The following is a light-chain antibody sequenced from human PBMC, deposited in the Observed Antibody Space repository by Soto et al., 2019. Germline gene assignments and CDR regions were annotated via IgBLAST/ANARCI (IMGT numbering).Light chain of an antibody. CDR1: RSDVGSYNS. J-gene: IGLJ3*02. CDR3: FSYAGDSTWV. CDR2: DVT. Sequence: QSALTQPASVSGSPGESITISCTGTRSDVGSYNSIAWYQQHPGKAPRVMIFDVTKRPSGISNRFSGSKSGSTASLTISGLQAEDEADYFCFSYAGDSTWVFGGGTKLTVL. V-gene: IGLV2-23*02.